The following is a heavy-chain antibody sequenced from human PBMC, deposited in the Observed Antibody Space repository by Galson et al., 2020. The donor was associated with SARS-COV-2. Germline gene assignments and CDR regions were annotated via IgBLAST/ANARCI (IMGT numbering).Heavy chain of an antibody. CDR3: AKDIGGYDYSWFDP. Sequence: GGSLRLSCAASGFTFDDYAMHWVRQAPGKGLEWVSGISWNSGSIGYADSVKGRFTISRDNAKNSLYLQMNSLRAEDTALYYCAKDIGGYDYSWFDPWGQGTLVTVSS. V-gene: IGHV3-9*01. D-gene: IGHD5-12*01. CDR1: GFTFDDYA. J-gene: IGHJ5*02. CDR2: ISWNSGSI.